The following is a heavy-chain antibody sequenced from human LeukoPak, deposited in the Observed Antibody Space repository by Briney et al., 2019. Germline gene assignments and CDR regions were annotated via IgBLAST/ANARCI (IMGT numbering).Heavy chain of an antibody. J-gene: IGHJ4*02. Sequence: PGGSLRLSCAASGFTFRNYGVTWVRQAPGKGLEWVSGISGSGGGTFYADSVKGRLTISRDNSNNTLFLQMNSLRAEDTAVYYCARAFGSTYDYWGQGTLVTVSS. CDR1: GFTFRNYG. CDR2: ISGSGGGT. D-gene: IGHD6-13*01. V-gene: IGHV3-23*01. CDR3: ARAFGSTYDY.